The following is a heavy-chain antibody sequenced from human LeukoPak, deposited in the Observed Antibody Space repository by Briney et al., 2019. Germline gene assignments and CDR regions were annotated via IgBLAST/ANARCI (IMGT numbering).Heavy chain of an antibody. V-gene: IGHV3-30*02. CDR3: AKGNIVVVPADIDY. D-gene: IGHD2-2*01. J-gene: IGHJ4*02. CDR2: IRYDGSNK. CDR1: GFTFSTYG. Sequence: GGSLRLSCAASGFTFSTYGMHWVRQVPGKGLEWVAFIRYDGSNKYYADSVKGRFTISRDNSKNTLYLQMNSLRAEDTAVYYCAKGNIVVVPADIDYWGQGTLVTVSS.